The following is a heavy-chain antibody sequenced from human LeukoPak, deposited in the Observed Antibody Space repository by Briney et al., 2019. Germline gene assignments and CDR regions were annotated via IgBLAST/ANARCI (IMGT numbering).Heavy chain of an antibody. CDR2: IKPDGSEK. Sequence: GGSLRLSCAASEFTYGNSWMSWVRQAPGKGLEWVATIKPDGSEKYYVDSVKGRFTISRDNAKNSLYLQMSSLRAEDTAVYYCAAANYFDYWGQGTLVTVSS. CDR1: EFTYGNSW. V-gene: IGHV3-7*01. CDR3: AAANYFDY. J-gene: IGHJ4*02.